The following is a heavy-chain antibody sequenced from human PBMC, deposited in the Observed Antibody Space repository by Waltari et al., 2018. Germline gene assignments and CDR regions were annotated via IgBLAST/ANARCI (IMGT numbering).Heavy chain of an antibody. Sequence: EVLLVQSGAEVKKPGESLKISCKTSGYNFNTHWIGWVPQMPGNGLEWMGVIWPGDSTSRYSPSFQGQVTISVDKSINTAYLHMSSRRASDTAKYYCVRSQSDGSGIYYTYYYHAMDVWGQGTTVTVSS. J-gene: IGHJ6*02. CDR1: GYNFNTHW. CDR3: VRSQSDGSGIYYTYYYHAMDV. V-gene: IGHV5-51*01. D-gene: IGHD3-10*01. CDR2: IWPGDSTS.